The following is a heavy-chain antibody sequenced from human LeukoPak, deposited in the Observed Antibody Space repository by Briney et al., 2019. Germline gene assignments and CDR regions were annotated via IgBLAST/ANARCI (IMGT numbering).Heavy chain of an antibody. D-gene: IGHD6-6*01. CDR2: IYYRGST. J-gene: IGHJ4*02. Sequence: SETLSLTCTVSGGSISTSSDYWSWIRQPPGKGLEWIGSIYYRGSTYYNPSLKSRVTISVDTSKNQFALKLSPVTAADTAVYYCARLPDSSSYFDYWGQGTLITVSS. V-gene: IGHV4-39*01. CDR1: GGSISTSSDY. CDR3: ARLPDSSSYFDY.